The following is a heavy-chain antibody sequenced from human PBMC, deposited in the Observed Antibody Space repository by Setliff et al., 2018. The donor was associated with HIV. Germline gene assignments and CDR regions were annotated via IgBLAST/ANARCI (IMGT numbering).Heavy chain of an antibody. D-gene: IGHD6-19*01. Sequence: LTCTVSGASLSAFYWSWIRQPPGKGLEWLGYIYSSVGTNYSPSLEGRITISLDTSKSQFSLKLTSVTAADTAIYFCAGGGQWRPDYWGLGTLVTVSS. CDR2: IYSSVGT. V-gene: IGHV4-4*09. CDR3: AGGGQWRPDY. CDR1: GASLSAFY. J-gene: IGHJ4*02.